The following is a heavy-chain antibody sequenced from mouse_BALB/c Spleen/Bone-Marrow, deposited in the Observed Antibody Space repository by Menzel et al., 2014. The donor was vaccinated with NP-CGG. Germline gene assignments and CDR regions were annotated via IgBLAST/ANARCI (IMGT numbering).Heavy chain of an antibody. CDR3: VRHRYDGYYFDY. CDR2: ISNGGDNT. V-gene: IGHV5-12-2*01. Sequence: EVNVVESGGGLVQPGGSLKLSCAASGFTFSSYIMSWVRQTPEKRLEWVAYISNGGDNTYYPDTVKGRFITSRDNAKNTLCLQMSSLKSEDTAMYYCVRHRYDGYYFDYWGQGTTLTVSS. CDR1: GFTFSSYI. J-gene: IGHJ2*01. D-gene: IGHD2-14*01.